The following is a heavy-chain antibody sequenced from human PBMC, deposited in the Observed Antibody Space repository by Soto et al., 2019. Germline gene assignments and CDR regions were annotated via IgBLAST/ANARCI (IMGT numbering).Heavy chain of an antibody. Sequence: SETLSLTCIVPGDSVTFGHHYWSWIRQPPGKGLEWIGHIFFTGATNYSPSLKSRVTMSVDSSKSQFSLNLTSVSAADSAIYYCAXARPDSAGSSLGRRLDVWGQGTTVTVSS. CDR1: GDSVTFGHHY. CDR2: IFFTGAT. D-gene: IGHD3-10*01. CDR3: AXARPDSAGSSLGRRLDV. J-gene: IGHJ6*02. V-gene: IGHV4-61*01.